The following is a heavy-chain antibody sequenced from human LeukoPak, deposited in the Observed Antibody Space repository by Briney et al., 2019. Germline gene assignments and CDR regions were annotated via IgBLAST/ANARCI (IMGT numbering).Heavy chain of an antibody. CDR2: IYYSGST. V-gene: IGHV4-59*08. J-gene: IGHJ4*02. D-gene: IGHD6-19*01. CDR3: ARGAYSSGWYGDY. Sequence: SETLSLTCTVSGGSISSYYWSWIRQPPGKGLEWIGYIYYSGSTNYNPSLKSQVTISVDTSKNQFSLKLTSVTAADTAVYYCARGAYSSGWYGDYWGQGTLVTVSS. CDR1: GGSISSYY.